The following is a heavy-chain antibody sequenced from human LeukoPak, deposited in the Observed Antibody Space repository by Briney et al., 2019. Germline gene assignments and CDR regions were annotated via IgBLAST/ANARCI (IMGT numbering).Heavy chain of an antibody. Sequence: GGSLRLSCAASGFTFSSYWMSWVRQAPGKGLEWVANIKQDGSEKYYVDSVKGRFTISRDNSKNTLYLQMNSLRAEDTAVYYCAKDRALGSREFDSWGQGILVTVSS. CDR1: GFTFSSYW. CDR3: AKDRALGSREFDS. J-gene: IGHJ4*02. D-gene: IGHD6-13*01. CDR2: IKQDGSEK. V-gene: IGHV3-7*03.